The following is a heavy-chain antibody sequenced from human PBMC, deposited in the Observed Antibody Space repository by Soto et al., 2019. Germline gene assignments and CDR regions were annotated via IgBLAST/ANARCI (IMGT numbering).Heavy chain of an antibody. CDR3: AKDRKYQLLCDY. Sequence: GGSLRLSCAASGFTFSSYGMHWVRQAPGKGLEWVAVISYDGSNKYYADSVKGRFTISRDNSKNTLYLQMNSLRAEDTAVYYCAKDRKYQLLCDYWGQGTLVTVSS. V-gene: IGHV3-30*18. CDR1: GFTFSSYG. CDR2: ISYDGSNK. D-gene: IGHD2-2*01. J-gene: IGHJ4*02.